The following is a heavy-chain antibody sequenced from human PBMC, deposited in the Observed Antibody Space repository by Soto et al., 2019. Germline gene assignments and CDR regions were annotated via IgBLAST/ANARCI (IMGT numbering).Heavy chain of an antibody. CDR1: GGTFSSYA. D-gene: IGHD3-22*01. Sequence: GASVQVSCKASGGTFSSYAISWVRQAPGQGLEWMGGIIPIFGTANYAQKFQGRVTITADESTSTAYMELSSLRSEDTAVYYCARDLRNGYYDSSGYFDYWGQGTLVTVSS. CDR2: IIPIFGTA. J-gene: IGHJ4*02. CDR3: ARDLRNGYYDSSGYFDY. V-gene: IGHV1-69*13.